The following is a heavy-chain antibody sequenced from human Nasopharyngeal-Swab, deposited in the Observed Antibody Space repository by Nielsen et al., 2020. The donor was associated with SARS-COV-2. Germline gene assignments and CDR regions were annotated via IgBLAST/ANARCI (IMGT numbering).Heavy chain of an antibody. V-gene: IGHV5-51*01. CDR1: GYSFTSSW. J-gene: IGHJ4*02. Sequence: GESLTISCKGSGYSFTSSWIGWVRQMPGKGLEWMGIIYPGDSDTRYSPSFQGQVTISADKSISTAYLQWSSLKASDTAMYYCARRVGYCSGGSCYFDYWGQGTLVTVSS. CDR2: IYPGDSDT. CDR3: ARRVGYCSGGSCYFDY. D-gene: IGHD2-15*01.